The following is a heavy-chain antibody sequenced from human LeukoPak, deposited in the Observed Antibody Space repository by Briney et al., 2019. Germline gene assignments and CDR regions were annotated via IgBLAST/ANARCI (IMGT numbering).Heavy chain of an antibody. J-gene: IGHJ6*03. V-gene: IGHV6-1*01. CDR3: ARAFIQQWLVQRYSLSYYYYYYYMDV. CDR1: GDSVSSNSAA. Sequence: SQTLSLTCAISGDSVSSNSAAWNWIRQSPSRGLEWLGRTYYRSKWYNDYAVSVKSRITINPDTSKNQFSLQLNSVTPEDTAVYYFARAFIQQWLVQRYSLSYYYYYYYMDVWGKGTTVTVSS. CDR2: TYYRSKWYN. D-gene: IGHD6-19*01.